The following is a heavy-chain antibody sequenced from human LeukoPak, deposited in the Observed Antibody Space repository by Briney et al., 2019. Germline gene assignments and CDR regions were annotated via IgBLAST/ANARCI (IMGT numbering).Heavy chain of an antibody. J-gene: IGHJ6*02. Sequence: GESLKISCKGSGYSFTSYWIGWVRQMPGKGLEWMGIIYPGDSDTRYSPSFQGQVTISADKSISTAYLQWSSLKASDTAMYYCARLGGSGSYYNEVYYYYGMDVWGQGTTVIVSS. CDR1: GYSFTSYW. CDR3: ARLGGSGSYYNEVYYYYGMDV. CDR2: IYPGDSDT. D-gene: IGHD3-10*01. V-gene: IGHV5-51*01.